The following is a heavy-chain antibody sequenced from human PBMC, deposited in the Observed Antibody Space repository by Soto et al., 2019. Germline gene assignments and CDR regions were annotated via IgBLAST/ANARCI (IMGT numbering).Heavy chain of an antibody. D-gene: IGHD6-6*01. J-gene: IGHJ6*02. V-gene: IGHV4-34*01. CDR3: ARGQYSSSSLAYYYYGMDV. CDR2: INHSGST. Sequence: QVQLQQWGAGLLKPSETLSLTCAVYGGSFSGYYWSWIRQPPGKGLEWIGEINHSGSTNYNPSLKSRVTISVDTSKNQFSLKLSSVTAADTAVYYCARGQYSSSSLAYYYYGMDVCGQGTTVTVSS. CDR1: GGSFSGYY.